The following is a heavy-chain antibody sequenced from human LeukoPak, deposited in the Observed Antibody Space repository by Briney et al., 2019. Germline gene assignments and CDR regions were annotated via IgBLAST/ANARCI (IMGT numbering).Heavy chain of an antibody. CDR1: GYTFTSYG. D-gene: IGHD3-10*01. J-gene: IGHJ4*02. CDR3: ARERYSYGSGSYYNTDFDY. CDR2: MNPDTGNT. V-gene: IGHV1-8*03. Sequence: XALVTVSCKASGYTFTSYGISWVRQAPGQGLEWMGWMNPDTGNTGYAQKFQGRVTITRNTSISTAYMELSSLRSEDTAVYYCARERYSYGSGSYYNTDFDYWGQGTLVTVSS.